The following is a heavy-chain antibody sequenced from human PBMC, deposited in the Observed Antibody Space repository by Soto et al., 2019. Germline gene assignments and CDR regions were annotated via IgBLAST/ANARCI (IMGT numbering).Heavy chain of an antibody. Sequence: GASLKISCEGSGYSFTSYWICWVRQMPGKGLEWMGIIYPSDSDPRYSPSFQGQVTISADKSISTAYLQWSSLKASDTAMYYCARHKDGGVSDYWGQGTLVTVSS. D-gene: IGHD3-10*01. V-gene: IGHV5-51*01. J-gene: IGHJ4*02. CDR1: GYSFTSYW. CDR2: IYPSDSDP. CDR3: ARHKDGGVSDY.